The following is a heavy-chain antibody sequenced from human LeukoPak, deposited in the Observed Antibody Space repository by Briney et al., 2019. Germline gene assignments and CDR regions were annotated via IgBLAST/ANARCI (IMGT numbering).Heavy chain of an antibody. CDR1: GFTFSSYG. CDR3: AKGRVGIAVPYFDY. J-gene: IGHJ4*02. V-gene: IGHV3-30*18. D-gene: IGHD6-19*01. CDR2: ISYDGSNK. Sequence: GRSLRLSCAASGFTFSSYGMHWVRQAPGKGLEWVAVISYDGSNKYYADSVKGRFTISRDNSKNTLYPQMNSLRAEDTAVYYCAKGRVGIAVPYFDYWGQGTLVTVSS.